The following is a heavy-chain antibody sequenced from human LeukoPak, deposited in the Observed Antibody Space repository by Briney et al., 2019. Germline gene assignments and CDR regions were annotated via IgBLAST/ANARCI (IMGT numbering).Heavy chain of an antibody. J-gene: IGHJ5*02. CDR1: GYSISSGYY. CDR3: AGAYYYGSGTRVNWFDP. D-gene: IGHD3-10*01. Sequence: SETLSLTCTVSGYSISSGYYWGWIRQPPGKGLEWIGSIYHSGSTYYNPSLKSRVTISVDTSKNQFSLKLSSVTAADTAVYYCAGAYYYGSGTRVNWFDPWGQGTLVTVSS. CDR2: IYHSGST. V-gene: IGHV4-38-2*02.